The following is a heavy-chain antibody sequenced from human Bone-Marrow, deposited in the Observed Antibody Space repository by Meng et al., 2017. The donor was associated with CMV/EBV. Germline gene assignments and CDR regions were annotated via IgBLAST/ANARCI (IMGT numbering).Heavy chain of an antibody. V-gene: IGHV3-21*01. J-gene: IGHJ4*02. Sequence: GESLKISCAASGFTFSSYSMNWVRQAPGKGLEWVSSISSSSSYIYYADSVKGRFTISRDNSKNTLYLQMNSLRVEDTAVYYCAKGRFFDYWGQGTLVTVSS. CDR2: ISSSSSYI. CDR1: GFTFSSYS. CDR3: AKGRFFDY.